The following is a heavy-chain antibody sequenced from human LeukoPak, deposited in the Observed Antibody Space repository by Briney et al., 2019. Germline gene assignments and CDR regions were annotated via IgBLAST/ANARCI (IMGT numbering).Heavy chain of an antibody. V-gene: IGHV3-74*01. J-gene: IGHJ4*02. D-gene: IGHD1-26*01. CDR3: AKDGPWERVDFDY. CDR2: INGDGTS. Sequence: PGGSLRLSCAGSGFNFANYWIHWVRQVPGKGLVWVSRINGDGTSNFADSVKGRFTMSRDNAKNRVYLQMSSLRVEDTAVYYCAKDGPWERVDFDYWGQGTLATVSS. CDR1: GFNFANYW.